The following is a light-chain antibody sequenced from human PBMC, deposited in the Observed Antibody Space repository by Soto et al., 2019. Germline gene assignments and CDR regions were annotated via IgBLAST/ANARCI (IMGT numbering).Light chain of an antibody. CDR2: DND. Sequence: QSVLTQPPSVSAAPGQKVTISCSGSSSNIGNNYVFWYQQLPGTAPKLLIYDNDKRPSGIPDRFSGSKSGTSATLGITGLQTEDEADYYCATWDRSLSVGVFGGGTKLTVL. CDR3: ATWDRSLSVGV. V-gene: IGLV1-51*01. J-gene: IGLJ2*01. CDR1: SSNIGNNY.